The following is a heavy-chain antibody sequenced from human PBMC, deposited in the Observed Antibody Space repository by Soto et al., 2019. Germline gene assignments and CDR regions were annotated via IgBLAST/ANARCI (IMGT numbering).Heavy chain of an antibody. CDR1: GFTFSSYA. CDR3: AKDRGWYTGLFGY. Sequence: GGSLRLSCAASGFTFSSYAMSWVRQAPGKGLEWVSAISGSGGSTYYADSVTGRFTISRDNSKNTLYLQMNSLRAEDTAVYYCAKDRGWYTGLFGYWGQGTLVTVSS. D-gene: IGHD6-19*01. CDR2: ISGSGGST. J-gene: IGHJ4*02. V-gene: IGHV3-23*01.